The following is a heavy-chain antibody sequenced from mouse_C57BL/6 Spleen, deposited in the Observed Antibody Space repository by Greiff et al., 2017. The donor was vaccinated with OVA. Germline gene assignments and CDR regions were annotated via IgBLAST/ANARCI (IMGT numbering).Heavy chain of an antibody. Sequence: EVKLVESGGDLVKPGGSLKLSCAASGFTFSSYGMSWVRQTPDKRLEWVATISSGGSYTYYPDSVKGRFTISRDNAKNTLYLQMSSLKSEDTAIYSCARAYYRNGSFDYWGQGTTPPVSS. J-gene: IGHJ2*01. CDR2: ISSGGSYT. V-gene: IGHV5-6*02. CDR3: ARAYYRNGSFDY. CDR1: GFTFSSYG. D-gene: IGHD2-5*01.